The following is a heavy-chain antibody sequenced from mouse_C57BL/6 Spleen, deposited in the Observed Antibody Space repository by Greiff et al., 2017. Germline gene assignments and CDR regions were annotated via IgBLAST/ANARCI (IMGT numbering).Heavy chain of an antibody. V-gene: IGHV1-47*01. CDR1: GYTFTTYP. J-gene: IGHJ2*01. Sequence: QVQLKQSGAELVKPGASVKMSCKASGYTFTTYPLEWMKQNHGNSLEWIGNFHPYNDDTKYTEKFKGKATLTVEKSSSTVYLELSRLTSDDSAVYYCARGYDGYYYYFDYWGQGTTRTVSS. CDR3: ARGYDGYYYYFDY. CDR2: FHPYNDDT. D-gene: IGHD2-3*01.